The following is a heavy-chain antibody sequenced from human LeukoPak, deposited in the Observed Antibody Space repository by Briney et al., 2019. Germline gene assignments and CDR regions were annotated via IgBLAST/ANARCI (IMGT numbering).Heavy chain of an antibody. CDR1: GGSISSGGYS. V-gene: IGHV4-30-2*01. J-gene: IGHJ6*02. D-gene: IGHD3-3*01. CDR3: ARSKLRITIFGVAMPDGMDV. CDR2: IYHSGST. Sequence: SETLSLTCAVSGGSISSGGYSWSWIRQPPGKGLEWIGYIYHSGSTYYNPSLKSRVTISVDRSKNQFSLKLSSVTAADTAVYYCARSKLRITIFGVAMPDGMDVWGQGTTVTVSS.